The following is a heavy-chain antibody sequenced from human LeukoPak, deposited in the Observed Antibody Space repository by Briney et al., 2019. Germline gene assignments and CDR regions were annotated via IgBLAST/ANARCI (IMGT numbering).Heavy chain of an antibody. CDR3: AEDRGAIAYSIYY. CDR1: GFTFDDYA. J-gene: IGHJ4*02. V-gene: IGHV3-9*01. CDR2: ISWNSGTI. D-gene: IGHD3-3*02. Sequence: GGSLRLSCAASGFTFDDYAMHWVRQAPGKGLEWVSGISWNSGTIGYADSVKGRFTISRDNAKNSLYLQMNSLRAEDTAMYYCAEDRGAIAYSIYYWGQGTLFTVSS.